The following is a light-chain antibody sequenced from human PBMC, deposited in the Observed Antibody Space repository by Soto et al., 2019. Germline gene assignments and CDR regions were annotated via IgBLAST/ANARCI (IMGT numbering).Light chain of an antibody. CDR1: SSDVGGYNY. Sequence: QSVLTQPASVSGSPRQAITISCTGTSSDVGGYNYVSWYQQHPGKAPKLMIYEVIHRPSGVSNRFSGSKSGNTASLTISWLQAEDEADYYCVSYTSNSTPVFGTGTKVTVL. J-gene: IGLJ1*01. CDR3: VSYTSNSTPV. CDR2: EVI. V-gene: IGLV2-14*01.